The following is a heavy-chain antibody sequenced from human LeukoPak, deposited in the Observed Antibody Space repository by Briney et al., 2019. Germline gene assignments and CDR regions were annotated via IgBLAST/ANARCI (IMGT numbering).Heavy chain of an antibody. J-gene: IGHJ4*02. CDR2: IRSSSSYI. CDR3: ARGRRVYYDSSGYYGDY. D-gene: IGHD3-22*01. CDR1: GFTFSSYS. Sequence: TGGSLRLSCAASGFTFSSYSMNWVRQAPGKGLEWVSSIRSSSSYIYYADSVKGRFTISRDNAKNSLYLKMNSLRAEDTAVYYCARGRRVYYDSSGYYGDYWGQGTLVTVSS. V-gene: IGHV3-21*01.